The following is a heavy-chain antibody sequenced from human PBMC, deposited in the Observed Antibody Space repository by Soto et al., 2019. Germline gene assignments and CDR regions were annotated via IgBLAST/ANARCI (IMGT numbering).Heavy chain of an antibody. Sequence: QVQLVQSGVEVKKPGSAVKVSCKASGGTFNMYAMNWVRQAPGQGLEWMGGIIPIFDAPRYSQQFQGRVTITVDESTSTAYIELSSLRSDDTAIYYCTRSIGSGGVMGGFDYWGQGTLVTVSS. CDR2: IIPIFDAP. D-gene: IGHD3-16*01. CDR1: GGTFNMYA. V-gene: IGHV1-69*01. CDR3: TRSIGSGGVMGGFDY. J-gene: IGHJ4*02.